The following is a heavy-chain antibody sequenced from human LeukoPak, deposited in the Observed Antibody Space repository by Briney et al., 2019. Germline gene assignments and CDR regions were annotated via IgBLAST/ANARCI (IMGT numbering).Heavy chain of an antibody. J-gene: IGHJ4*02. D-gene: IGHD1-26*01. V-gene: IGHV4-39*01. CDR1: GGSISSSSYY. CDR3: ARRGWDVAWDY. CDR2: IYYSGST. Sequence: SETLSLTCTVSGGSISSSSYYWGWIRQPPGKGLEWIGSIYYSGSTYYNPSLKSRVTISVDTSKNQFSLKLSSVTAADTAVYYCARRGWDVAWDYWGQGTLVTVSS.